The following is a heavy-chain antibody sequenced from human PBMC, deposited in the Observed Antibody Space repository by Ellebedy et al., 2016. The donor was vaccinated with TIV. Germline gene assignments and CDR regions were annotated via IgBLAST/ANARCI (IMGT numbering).Heavy chain of an antibody. V-gene: IGHV5-51*01. CDR2: VFYDESSV. D-gene: IGHD3-16*01. CDR3: ARLAGGGRSTSLAYFDL. Sequence: PGGSLRLSCEGSGYMFSTYWIAWVRQMPGKGLAWMGIVFYDESSVIYSLSFQGQVTISVDKSTSSVYLQWNSLRASDTATFYCARLAGGGRSTSLAYFDLWGQGTLVTVSS. CDR1: GYMFSTYW. J-gene: IGHJ4*02.